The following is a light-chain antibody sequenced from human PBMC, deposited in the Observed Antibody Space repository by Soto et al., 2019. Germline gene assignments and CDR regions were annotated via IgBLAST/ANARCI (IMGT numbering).Light chain of an antibody. CDR3: AAWDDSLNGL. V-gene: IGLV1-44*01. J-gene: IGLJ2*01. CDR1: SSNIGSNA. Sequence: QSVLTQPPSASGTPGQRVTISCSGGSSNIGSNAVNWYQQLPGTAPKLLIYNSNQRPSGVPDRFSGSKSGTSASLAISGLQAEDEADYYCAAWDDSLNGLFSGGTKLTVL. CDR2: NSN.